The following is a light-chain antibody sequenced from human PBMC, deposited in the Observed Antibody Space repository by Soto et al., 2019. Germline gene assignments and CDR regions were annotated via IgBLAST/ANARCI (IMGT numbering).Light chain of an antibody. CDR1: QSISSW. CDR2: KAS. V-gene: IGKV1-5*03. J-gene: IGKJ1*01. Sequence: DIQLTQSPSALSASVGDRVTITCRASQSISSWLAWYQLKPGKAPKLLIYKASSLESGVPSSFSGSTSGTESTLTISSLQPDDFATYYCQHYNSYSEAFGQGTKVDIK. CDR3: QHYNSYSEA.